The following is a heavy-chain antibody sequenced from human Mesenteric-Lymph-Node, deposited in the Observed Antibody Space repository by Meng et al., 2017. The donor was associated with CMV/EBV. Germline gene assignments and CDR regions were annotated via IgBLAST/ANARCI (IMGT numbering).Heavy chain of an antibody. CDR2: LNPNSGDT. Sequence: ASVTVSCKTSGYTFTDYYMHWVRQAPGQGLEWMGRLNPNSGDTNYAQKFQGRVTMTRDTSTSTAYMELSGLRSDDTAVYYCAREGPYSSSSGFDYWGQGALVTVSS. D-gene: IGHD6-6*01. CDR3: AREGPYSSSSGFDY. V-gene: IGHV1-2*06. J-gene: IGHJ4*02. CDR1: GYTFTDYY.